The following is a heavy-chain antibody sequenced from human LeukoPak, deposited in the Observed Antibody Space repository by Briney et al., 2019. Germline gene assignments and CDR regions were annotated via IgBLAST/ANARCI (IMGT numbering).Heavy chain of an antibody. CDR1: GFTFSSYA. V-gene: IGHV3-23*01. CDR3: ARESAVRDGTSSSYRRGAFDI. Sequence: PGGSLRLSCAASGFTFSSYAMSWVRQAPGKGLEWVSTISGSGGSTYYADSVKGRFTISRDNSKNTLYLQMNSLRAEDTAVYYCARESAVRDGTSSSYRRGAFDIWGQGTMVTVSS. J-gene: IGHJ3*02. CDR2: ISGSGGST. D-gene: IGHD6-13*01.